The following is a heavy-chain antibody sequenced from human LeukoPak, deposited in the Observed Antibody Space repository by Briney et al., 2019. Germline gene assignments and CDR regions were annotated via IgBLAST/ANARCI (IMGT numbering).Heavy chain of an antibody. CDR2: INYSGSA. CDR1: GGSISNYY. J-gene: IGHJ4*02. Sequence: PSETLSLTSTVSGGSISNYYWSWIRQPPGKGLEWIGYINYSGSATYNPFLKSRLTMSVDTSKNQFSLKLTSVTAADTAVYYCARRRYYDSSGYLYYFDYWGQGTLVTVSS. CDR3: ARRRYYDSSGYLYYFDY. D-gene: IGHD3-22*01. V-gene: IGHV4-59*08.